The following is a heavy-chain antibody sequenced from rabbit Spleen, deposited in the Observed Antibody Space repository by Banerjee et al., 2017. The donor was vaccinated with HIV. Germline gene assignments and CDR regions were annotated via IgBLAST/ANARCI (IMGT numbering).Heavy chain of an antibody. J-gene: IGHJ4*01. CDR2: INTYTVKS. Sequence: QQQLVESGGGLVKPGASLTLTCKASGFSFSDRDVMCWVRQAPGKGLEWIACINTYTVKSVYASWATGRFTFSRPSSTTVTLQMTSLTAADTATYFCARSYAGYGYGFNLWGPGTLVTVS. CDR3: ARSYAGYGYGFNL. D-gene: IGHD6-1*01. V-gene: IGHV1S45*01. CDR1: GFSFSDRDV.